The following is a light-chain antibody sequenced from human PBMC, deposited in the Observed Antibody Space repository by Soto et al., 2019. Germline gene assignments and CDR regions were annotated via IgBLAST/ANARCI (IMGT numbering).Light chain of an antibody. CDR3: GTWDSSLSAVV. J-gene: IGLJ2*01. Sequence: QSVLTQPPSVSAAPGQKVTISCSGSSSNIGDNYVSWYQQLPGTAPKLLIYDNNERPSGVPDRFSGSKFGTSATLGITGLQTGDKADYCCGTWDSSLSAVVFGGGTKLTVL. CDR1: SSNIGDNY. CDR2: DNN. V-gene: IGLV1-51*01.